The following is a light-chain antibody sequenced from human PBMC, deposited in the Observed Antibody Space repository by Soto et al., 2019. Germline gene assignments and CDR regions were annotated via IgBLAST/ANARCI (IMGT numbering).Light chain of an antibody. CDR2: QNS. J-gene: IGLJ1*01. CDR3: QAWDSSTVV. V-gene: IGLV3-1*01. Sequence: SYELTQPPSVSVSPGQTASITCSGDKLGDRYASWYQQKPGQSPVVVIYQNSERPSGFPERFSGSNSGNTATLTIRGTQAMDEADYYCQAWDSSTVVFGTGTKVTVL. CDR1: KLGDRY.